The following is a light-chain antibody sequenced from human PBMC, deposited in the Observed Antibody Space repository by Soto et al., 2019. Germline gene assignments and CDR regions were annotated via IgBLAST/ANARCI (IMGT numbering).Light chain of an antibody. J-gene: IGKJ5*01. V-gene: IGKV4-1*01. Sequence: DIVMTQSPDSLAVSLDERATINCKSSQSVLYSSNNKNYLAWYQQKPGQPPKLLIYWASTRESGVPDRFSGSGSSTEFALTIRSLLAEEVAVYYCQQYYSIPITFGQGTRLEIK. CDR1: QSVLYSSNNKNY. CDR3: QQYYSIPIT. CDR2: WAS.